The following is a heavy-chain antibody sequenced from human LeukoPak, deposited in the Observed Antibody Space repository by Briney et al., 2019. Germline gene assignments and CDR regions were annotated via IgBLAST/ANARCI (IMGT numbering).Heavy chain of an antibody. V-gene: IGHV4-4*09. J-gene: IGHJ3*02. CDR3: ARHGCSSTSCHDAFDI. D-gene: IGHD2-2*01. CDR2: IYTSGST. Sequence: SETLSLTCTVSGGSISSYYWSWIRQPPGKGLEWIGYIYTSGSTNYNPSLKSRVTISVDTSKNQFSLKLSSVTAADTAVYYRARHGCSSTSCHDAFDIWGQGTMVTVSS. CDR1: GGSISSYY.